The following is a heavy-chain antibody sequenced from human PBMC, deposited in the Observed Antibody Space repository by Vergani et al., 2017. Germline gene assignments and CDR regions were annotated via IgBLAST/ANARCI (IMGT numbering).Heavy chain of an antibody. D-gene: IGHD5-12*01. V-gene: IGHV3-21*04. CDR2: ISGNNDDV. J-gene: IGHJ4*02. Sequence: EVQMVESGGGLVKPGGSLRLSCVASGFTFSHYSMNWVRQAPGKGLEWVSSISGNNDDVYYADSVKGRFTISRDNAKNTLYLQMNSLRAEDTAVYYCAKGRGGWLRLIEPYWGQGTLVTVSS. CDR1: GFTFSHYS. CDR3: AKGRGGWLRLIEPY.